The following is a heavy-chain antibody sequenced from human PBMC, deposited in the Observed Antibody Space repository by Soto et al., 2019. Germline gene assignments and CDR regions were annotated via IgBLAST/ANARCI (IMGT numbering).Heavy chain of an antibody. D-gene: IGHD2-8*01. V-gene: IGHV3-15*07. CDR1: GFTFSNAW. CDR3: TSQGVWPRYCTNGVCSDLKHLDY. Sequence: GGSLRLSCAASGFTFSNAWMNWVRQAPGKGLEWVGRIKSKTDGGTTDYAAPVKGRFTISRDDSKNTLYLQMNSLKTEDTAVYYCTSQGVWPRYCTNGVCSDLKHLDYWGQGTLVTVSS. J-gene: IGHJ4*02. CDR2: IKSKTDGGTT.